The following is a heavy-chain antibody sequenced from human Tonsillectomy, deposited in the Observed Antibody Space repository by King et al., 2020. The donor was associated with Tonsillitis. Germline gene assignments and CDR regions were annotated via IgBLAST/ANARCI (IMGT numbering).Heavy chain of an antibody. D-gene: IGHD5-24*01. J-gene: IGHJ6*03. Sequence: VQLQESGGGLVQPGGSLRLSCAASGITFSGYAMSWVRQAPGKGLEGVSSISGSGGSTYDADSVTGRFTISRDNAKNTLYLQMKSLRAEDTAIYYCAKSGSGRATISNYMDVWGKGTTVTVSS. CDR3: AKSGSGRATISNYMDV. CDR2: ISGSGGST. CDR1: GITFSGYA. V-gene: IGHV3-23*01.